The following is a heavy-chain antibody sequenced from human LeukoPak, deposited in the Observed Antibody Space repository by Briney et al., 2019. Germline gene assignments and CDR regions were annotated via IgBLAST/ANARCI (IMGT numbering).Heavy chain of an antibody. J-gene: IGHJ4*02. Sequence: GGSLRLSCAASGFTFSSYGMSWVRQAPGKGLEWVSGISGSGGSTYYADSVKGRFTISRDNSKNTLYLQMNSLRAEDTAVYYCAQRDWALDSWGQGTLVTVSS. CDR1: GFTFSSYG. V-gene: IGHV3-23*01. CDR2: ISGSGGST. CDR3: AQRDWALDS. D-gene: IGHD2-21*01.